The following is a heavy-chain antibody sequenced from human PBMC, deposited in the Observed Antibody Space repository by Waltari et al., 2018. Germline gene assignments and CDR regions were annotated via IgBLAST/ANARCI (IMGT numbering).Heavy chain of an antibody. D-gene: IGHD3-10*01. CDR1: GYSISSGYY. V-gene: IGHV4-38-2*02. J-gene: IGHJ5*02. CDR2: IYHRGST. CDR3: ARALSGGDRPSWFDP. Sequence: QVQLQESGPGLVKPSETLSLTCTVSGYSISSGYYWGWIRQPPGKGLGWFGSIYHRGSTYYSPSLKSRVTISVDTAKNQFSLKLSSVTAADTAVYYCARALSGGDRPSWFDPWGQGTLVTVSS.